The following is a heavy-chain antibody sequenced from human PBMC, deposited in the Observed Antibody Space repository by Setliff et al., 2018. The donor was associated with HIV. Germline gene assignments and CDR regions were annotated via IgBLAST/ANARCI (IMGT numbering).Heavy chain of an antibody. CDR3: ARGSCSGCYLSDY. CDR1: GYTFSTNA. J-gene: IGHJ4*02. V-gene: IGHV1-3*01. Sequence: GASVKVSCKASGYTFSTNAIHWVRRAPGQRLEWMGYINAGDDNTRYSEKFQGRVTITRDTSANTAYMELSSLRSEDTAVYYCARGSCSGCYLSDYWGLGTLVTVSS. CDR2: INAGDDNT. D-gene: IGHD6-19*01.